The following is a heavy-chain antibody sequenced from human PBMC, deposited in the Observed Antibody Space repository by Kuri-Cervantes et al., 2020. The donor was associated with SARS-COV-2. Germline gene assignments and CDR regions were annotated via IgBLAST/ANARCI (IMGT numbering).Heavy chain of an antibody. J-gene: IGHJ4*02. CDR1: GGSFSGYY. CDR3: ERRWDGRLWFGAGNYFDY. D-gene: IGHD3-10*01. Sequence: ESLMISCAVYGGSFSGYYWSWIRQPPGPGLEWIGEINHSGSTNYNSSLNRRVTISVDTSKNQFSLMLSSVTAEDTAVYYCERRWDGRLWFGAGNYFDYWGQGTLVTVSS. CDR2: INHSGST. V-gene: IGHV4-34*01.